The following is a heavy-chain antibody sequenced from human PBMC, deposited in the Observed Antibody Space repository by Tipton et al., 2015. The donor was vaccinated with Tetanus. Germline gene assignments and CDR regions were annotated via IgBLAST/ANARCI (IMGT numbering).Heavy chain of an antibody. CDR2: IKKDSFSNNFMT. D-gene: IGHD2-21*01. V-gene: IGHV1-69*09. Sequence: QVQLVQSGPEVKKPGSSVKVSCKASGGTFTNYALSWVRQAPGQGLEWMGWIKKDSFSNNFMTQSAQNFQDRVTMTSDTATSTDYLELRSLRSEDTALYYCARGRGGAPWYPLDNWGQGTLVTVSS. CDR1: GGTFTNYA. J-gene: IGHJ4*02. CDR3: ARGRGGAPWYPLDN.